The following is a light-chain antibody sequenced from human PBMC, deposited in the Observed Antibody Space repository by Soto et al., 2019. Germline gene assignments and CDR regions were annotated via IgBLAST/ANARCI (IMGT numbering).Light chain of an antibody. Sequence: QSALTQPRSVSGSPGQSVTISCTGTSSDVGAYNYVSWHQQHPGKAPKLVIYDVTQRPSGVPDRFSASKSGITASLTISGLQAEDEADYYCCSYAAGDSSKFGGGTKLTVL. CDR2: DVT. CDR3: CSYAAGDSSK. CDR1: SSDVGAYNY. V-gene: IGLV2-11*01. J-gene: IGLJ2*01.